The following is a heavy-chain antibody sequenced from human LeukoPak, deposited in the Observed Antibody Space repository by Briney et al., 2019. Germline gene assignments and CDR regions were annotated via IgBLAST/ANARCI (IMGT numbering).Heavy chain of an antibody. D-gene: IGHD3-9*01. V-gene: IGHV3-23*01. CDR3: AKSGYNRFDY. J-gene: IGHJ4*02. CDR2: INGGGGST. CDR1: GFTFSSSA. Sequence: GGSLRLSCAASGFTFSSSAMSWVRQATGKGLEWVSTINGGGGSTYYADSVKGRFTISRDNSKNTLYLQMNSLKAEDTAVYYCAKSGYNRFDYWGQGTLVTVSS.